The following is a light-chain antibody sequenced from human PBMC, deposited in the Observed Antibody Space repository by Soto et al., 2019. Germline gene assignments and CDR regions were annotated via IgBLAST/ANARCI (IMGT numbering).Light chain of an antibody. CDR3: QQYHSYAST. CDR1: QGINNK. CDR2: AAS. V-gene: IGKV1-16*02. J-gene: IGKJ5*01. Sequence: DVQMTQSPSSLSASVGDRVTITCRASQGINNKLAWSQQKPGKAPTSLIYAASSLQSGVPSKFSGVCSGTDITLTISSLQPEDFATYHCQQYHSYASTFAQGTRLEIK.